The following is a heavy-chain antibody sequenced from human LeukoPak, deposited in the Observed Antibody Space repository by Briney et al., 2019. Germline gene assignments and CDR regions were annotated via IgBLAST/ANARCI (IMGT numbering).Heavy chain of an antibody. CDR2: ISSSSSYI. J-gene: IGHJ3*02. D-gene: IGHD3-3*01. CDR3: ARDRASGYSLDAFDI. CDR1: GFTFSSYS. V-gene: IGHV3-21*01. Sequence: GGSLRLSCAASGFTFSSYSMNWVRQAPGKGLEGVSSISSSSSYIYYADSVKGRFTISRDNAKNSLYLQMNSLRAEDTAVYYCARDRASGYSLDAFDIWGQGTMVTVSS.